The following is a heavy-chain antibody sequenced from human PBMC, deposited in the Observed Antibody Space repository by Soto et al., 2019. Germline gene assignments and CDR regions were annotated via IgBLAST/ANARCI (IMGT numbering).Heavy chain of an antibody. Sequence: GSLRLSCAASGFTFSSHSMNWVRQAPGKGLEWVSSISSSGSYIYYADSLKGRFAISRDNAKNSLYLQMNSLRAEDTAVYYCASIPGGPPLRYFDYWGQGTLVTVSS. CDR3: ASIPGGPPLRYFDY. D-gene: IGHD3-10*01. CDR2: ISSSGSYI. CDR1: GFTFSSHS. J-gene: IGHJ4*02. V-gene: IGHV3-21*01.